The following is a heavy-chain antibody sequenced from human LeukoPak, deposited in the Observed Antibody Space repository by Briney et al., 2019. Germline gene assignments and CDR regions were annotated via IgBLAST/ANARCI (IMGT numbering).Heavy chain of an antibody. CDR2: ISAYNGNT. Sequence: VASVKVSCKASGYTFTSYGISWVRQAPGQGLEWMGWISAYNGNTNYAQKLQGRVTMTTDTSTSTAYMALRGLRSDDTAVYYCARGVQQQLLYYFHYWGQGTLVTVSS. CDR1: GYTFTSYG. D-gene: IGHD6-13*01. J-gene: IGHJ4*02. CDR3: ARGVQQQLLYYFHY. V-gene: IGHV1-18*01.